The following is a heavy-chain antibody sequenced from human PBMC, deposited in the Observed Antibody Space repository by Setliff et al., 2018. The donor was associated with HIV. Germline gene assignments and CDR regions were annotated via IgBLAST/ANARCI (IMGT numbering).Heavy chain of an antibody. Sequence: SETLSLTCTVSGDSINSGSYYWTWIRQPAGKGLEWIGHLFPGGRPNYNPSLKSRVAISVDTSKNQFSLTLTSVTAADTAVFYCARVPVVSTMYYFDYWGQGTLVTVAS. CDR1: GDSINSGSYY. J-gene: IGHJ4*02. D-gene: IGHD5-12*01. CDR2: LFPGGRP. V-gene: IGHV4-61*09. CDR3: ARVPVVSTMYYFDY.